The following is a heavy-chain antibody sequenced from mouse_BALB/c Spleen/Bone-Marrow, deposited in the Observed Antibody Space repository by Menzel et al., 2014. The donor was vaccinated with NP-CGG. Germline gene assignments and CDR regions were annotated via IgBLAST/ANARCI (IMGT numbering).Heavy chain of an antibody. D-gene: IGHD2-4*01. CDR3: AIYYDYSWYFDV. CDR1: GYTFTGYY. J-gene: IGHJ1*01. Sequence: VQLQESGPELVKPGASVKMSCKASGYTFTGYYIHWVKQRPGQGLEWIGRIYPGDGSTKYNEKFKGKTTLTADKSSSTAYMLLSSLTSEDSAIYFCAIYYDYSWYFDVWGAGTTVTVSS. V-gene: IGHV1S56*01. CDR2: IYPGDGST.